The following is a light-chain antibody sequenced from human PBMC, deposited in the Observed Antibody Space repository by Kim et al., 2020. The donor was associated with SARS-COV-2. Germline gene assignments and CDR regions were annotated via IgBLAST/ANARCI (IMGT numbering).Light chain of an antibody. CDR1: SSDVGGYDC. CDR2: DVS. Sequence: GQLITTSCTGTSSDVGGYDCVSWYQQNPGKAPKVMIYDVSDRPSGVSNRFSGSKSGNTASLTISGLQAEDEAHYYCTSYTSRSSWVFGGGTQLTVL. CDR3: TSYTSRSSWV. V-gene: IGLV2-14*03. J-gene: IGLJ3*02.